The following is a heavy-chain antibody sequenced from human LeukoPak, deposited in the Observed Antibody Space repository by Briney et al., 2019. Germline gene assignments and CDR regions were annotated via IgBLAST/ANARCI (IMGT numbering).Heavy chain of an antibody. D-gene: IGHD4-11*01. CDR3: AKIGLYSNSFDY. CDR1: GFAFSSYA. V-gene: IGHV3-23*01. J-gene: IGHJ4*02. Sequence: GGSLGLSCAASGFAFSSYAMSWVRQAPGKGLEWVSAISDSGGSTFYADSVKGRFTMSRDNSRNTLYLQMNSLRADDTAVYYCAKIGLYSNSFDYWGQGTLVTVSS. CDR2: ISDSGGST.